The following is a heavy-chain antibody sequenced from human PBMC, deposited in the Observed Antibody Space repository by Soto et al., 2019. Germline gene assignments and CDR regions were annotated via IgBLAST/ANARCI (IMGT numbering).Heavy chain of an antibody. V-gene: IGHV1-69*01. CDR1: GGTFSSYA. J-gene: IGHJ4*02. D-gene: IGHD3-22*01. CDR3: AGPYDSSGYYPHYYFDY. CDR2: IIPIFGTA. Sequence: QVQLVQSGAEVKKPGSSVKVSCKASGGTFSSYAISCVRQAPGQGLEWLGGIIPIFGTANHAQKFQGRVTITADAPTSTSYMELSSLRSEDTAVYYCAGPYDSSGYYPHYYFDYWGQGSLVTVSS.